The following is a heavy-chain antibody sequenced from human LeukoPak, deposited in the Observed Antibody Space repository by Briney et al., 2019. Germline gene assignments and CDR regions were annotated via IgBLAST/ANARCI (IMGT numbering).Heavy chain of an antibody. CDR3: ARDERAHIVVVPGAFDI. V-gene: IGHV3-7*01. CDR1: GFTFSGYG. D-gene: IGHD2-2*01. J-gene: IGHJ3*02. Sequence: GGTLRLSCAASGFTFSGYGMSWVRQAPGKGLELVANIKQDRSEKYYVDSVKGRFTISRDNAKNSLYLQMNSLRAEDTAVYYCARDERAHIVVVPGAFDIWGQGTMVTVSS. CDR2: IKQDRSEK.